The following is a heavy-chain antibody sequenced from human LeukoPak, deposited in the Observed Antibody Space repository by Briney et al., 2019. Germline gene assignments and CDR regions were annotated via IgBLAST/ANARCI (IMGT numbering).Heavy chain of an antibody. J-gene: IGHJ4*02. CDR3: ASSSGWYTLFDY. V-gene: IGHV4-39*07. CDR1: GGSISSSSYY. CDR2: IYYSGST. D-gene: IGHD6-19*01. Sequence: SETLSLTCTVSGGSISSSSYYWGWIRQPPGKGLEWIGSIYYSGSTYYNPSLKSRVTISVDTSKNQFSLKLSSVTAADTAVYYCASSSGWYTLFDYWGQGTLVTVSS.